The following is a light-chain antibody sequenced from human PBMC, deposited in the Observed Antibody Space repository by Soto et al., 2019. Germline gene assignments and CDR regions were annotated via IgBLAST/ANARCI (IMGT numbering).Light chain of an antibody. CDR3: QQYDNLRYT. CDR1: QDMSNY. J-gene: IGKJ2*01. V-gene: IGKV1-33*01. Sequence: DSQMTQSPSSLSASVGDRVTITCQASQDMSNYLNWYQQKPGKAPKLLIYDASNLETGVPSRFSGSGSGTDFTFTISSLQPEDIATYYCQQYDNLRYTFGQGTKREIK. CDR2: DAS.